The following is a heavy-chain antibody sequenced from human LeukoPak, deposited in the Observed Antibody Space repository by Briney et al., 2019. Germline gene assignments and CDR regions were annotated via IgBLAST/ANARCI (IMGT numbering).Heavy chain of an antibody. Sequence: GGSLRLSCAASRFTFSNYWMHRVRQAPGKGLVWVSRINTDGSMIHYADSVKGRCTVSRDNAKNTLYLQMNSLRAEDTAVYYCARVIVGATGIDYWGQGTLVTVSS. J-gene: IGHJ4*02. CDR1: RFTFSNYW. CDR3: ARVIVGATGIDY. CDR2: INTDGSMI. D-gene: IGHD1-26*01. V-gene: IGHV3-74*01.